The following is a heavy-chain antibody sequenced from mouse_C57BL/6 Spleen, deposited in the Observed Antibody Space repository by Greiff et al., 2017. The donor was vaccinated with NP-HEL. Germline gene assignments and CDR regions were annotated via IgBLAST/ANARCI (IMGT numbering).Heavy chain of an antibody. CDR3: ARKEGKGYFDV. CDR1: GYAFSSYW. Sequence: QVQLKESGAELVKPGASVKISCKASGYAFSSYWMNWVKQRPGKGLEWIGQIYPGDGDTNYNGKFKGKATLTADKSSSTAYLQLSSLTSEDSAVYCCARKEGKGYFDVWGTGTTVTVSS. V-gene: IGHV1-80*01. CDR2: IYPGDGDT. J-gene: IGHJ1*03.